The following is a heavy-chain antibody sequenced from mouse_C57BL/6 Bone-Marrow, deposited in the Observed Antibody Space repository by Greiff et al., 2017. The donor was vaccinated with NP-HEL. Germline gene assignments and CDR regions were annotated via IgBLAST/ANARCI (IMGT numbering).Heavy chain of an antibody. CDR1: GYTFTDYY. CDR2: INPNNGGT. Sequence: VQLQQSGPELVKPGASVKISCKASGYTFTDYYMNWVKQSHGKSLEWIGDINPNNGGTSYNQKFKGKATLTVDKSSSTAYMELRSLTSEDSAVYYCARSGPHYYAMDYWGQGTSVTVSS. J-gene: IGHJ4*01. V-gene: IGHV1-26*01. CDR3: ARSGPHYYAMDY. D-gene: IGHD3-1*01.